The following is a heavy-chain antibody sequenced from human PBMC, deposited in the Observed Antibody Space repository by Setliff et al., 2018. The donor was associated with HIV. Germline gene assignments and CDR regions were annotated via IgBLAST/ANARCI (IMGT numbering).Heavy chain of an antibody. D-gene: IGHD2-15*01. CDR2: IYPGDSDP. V-gene: IGHV5-51*01. Sequence: GESLKISCKASGYSFIRYWLGWVRQMPGKGLEWMGIIYPGDSDPRYSPSFQGQVTISADKSLSTAYLQWSSLKASDTAIYYCARPRSGGSIDAFDIWGQGTTVTVSS. CDR1: GYSFIRYW. CDR3: ARPRSGGSIDAFDI. J-gene: IGHJ3*02.